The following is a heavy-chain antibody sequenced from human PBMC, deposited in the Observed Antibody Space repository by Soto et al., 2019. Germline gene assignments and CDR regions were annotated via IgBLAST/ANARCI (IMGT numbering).Heavy chain of an antibody. CDR3: ARAHYGDYGYGMDV. D-gene: IGHD4-17*01. J-gene: IGHJ6*02. Sequence: SETLSLTCAVSGGSISSGGYSWSWIRQPPGKGLEWIGYIYHSGSTYYNPSLKSRVTISVDRSKNQFSLKLSSVTAADTAVYYCARAHYGDYGYGMDVWGQGTTVTVAS. CDR1: GGSISSGGYS. CDR2: IYHSGST. V-gene: IGHV4-30-2*01.